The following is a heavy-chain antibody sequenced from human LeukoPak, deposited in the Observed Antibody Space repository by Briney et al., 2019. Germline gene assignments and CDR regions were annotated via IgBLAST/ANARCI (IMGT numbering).Heavy chain of an antibody. J-gene: IGHJ3*02. CDR2: IYYSGST. D-gene: IGHD6-19*01. CDR1: GGSISSSGYY. Sequence: PSETLSLTCTVSGGSISSSGYYWGWIRQPPGKGLEWVASIYYSGSTYYTPSLKSRVTISVDTSKNQLALKLSSLTAADTAVYYCARAGVFGLVAFDIWGQGTMVTVSS. CDR3: ARAGVFGLVAFDI. V-gene: IGHV4-39*01.